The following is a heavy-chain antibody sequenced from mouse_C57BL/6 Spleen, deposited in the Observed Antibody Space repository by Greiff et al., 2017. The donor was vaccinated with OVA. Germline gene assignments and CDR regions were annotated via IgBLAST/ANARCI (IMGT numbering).Heavy chain of an antibody. CDR3: ARREYDEGYFDY. CDR1: GFTFSSYA. J-gene: IGHJ2*01. CDR2: ISDGGSYT. V-gene: IGHV5-4*03. D-gene: IGHD2-14*01. Sequence: EVKVVESGGGLVKPGGSLKLSCAASGFTFSSYAMSWVRQTPEKRLEWVATISDGGSYTYYPDNVKGRFTISRDNAKNNLYLQMSHLKSEDTAMYYCARREYDEGYFDYWGQGTTLTVSS.